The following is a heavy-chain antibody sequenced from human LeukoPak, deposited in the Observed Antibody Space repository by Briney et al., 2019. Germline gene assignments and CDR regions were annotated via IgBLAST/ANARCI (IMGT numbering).Heavy chain of an antibody. Sequence: PSETLSLTCTVSGGSISSSSYYWGWIRQPPGKGLEWIGSIYYSGSTYYNPSLKSRVTISVDTSKSQFSLKLSSVTAADTAVYYCARGVRYYGSGNFIMDVWGQGTTVTVSS. J-gene: IGHJ6*02. D-gene: IGHD3-10*01. CDR3: ARGVRYYGSGNFIMDV. CDR1: GGSISSSSYY. CDR2: IYYSGST. V-gene: IGHV4-39*01.